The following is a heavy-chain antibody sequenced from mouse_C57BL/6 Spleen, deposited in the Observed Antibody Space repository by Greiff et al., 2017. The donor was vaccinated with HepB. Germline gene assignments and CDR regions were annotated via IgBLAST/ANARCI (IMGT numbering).Heavy chain of an antibody. J-gene: IGHJ2*01. CDR1: GYSFPDYN. V-gene: IGHV1-39*01. D-gene: IGHD4-1*01. CDR3: ARSPSNWVFDY. CDR2: IYPNYGTT. Sequence: EVQPQQSGPELVKPGALVKISCKASGYSFPDYNMNWVKQSNGKSLEWIGVIYPNYGTTNYNQKFKGKVTFNVDQSSSTAYMQLNSLTSEDSAVYYCARSPSNWVFDYWGQGTTLTVSS.